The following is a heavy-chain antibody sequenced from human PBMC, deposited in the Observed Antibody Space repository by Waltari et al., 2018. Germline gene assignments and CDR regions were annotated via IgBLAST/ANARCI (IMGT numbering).Heavy chain of an antibody. CDR3: ARLWATLRFLEWLTEVDRFDV. Sequence: QVQLQQWGPGLLKPSETLSLPCGIFGGSFSAYYWSWIRQSPGKGLEWIGEINHSGDTNYNPSLKSRLTISADTSKNHFSLKLTSVTAADTGVYFCARLWATLRFLEWLTEVDRFDVWGPGTMVTVSS. J-gene: IGHJ3*01. V-gene: IGHV4-34*01. CDR1: GGSFSAYY. D-gene: IGHD3-3*01. CDR2: INHSGDT.